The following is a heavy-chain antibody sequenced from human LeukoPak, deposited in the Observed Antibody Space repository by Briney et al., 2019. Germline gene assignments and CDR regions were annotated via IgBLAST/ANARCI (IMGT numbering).Heavy chain of an antibody. D-gene: IGHD7-27*01. CDR1: GGSISSYY. CDR3: ARLTGARTLDY. J-gene: IGHJ4*02. V-gene: IGHV4-4*09. CDR2: IYTSGST. Sequence: SETLSLTCTVSGGSISSYYWSWIRQPPGKGLEWIGYIYTSGSTNYNPSLKSRVTISVDTSKNQFTLKLSSVTAADTAVYYCARLTGARTLDYWGQGTLVTVSS.